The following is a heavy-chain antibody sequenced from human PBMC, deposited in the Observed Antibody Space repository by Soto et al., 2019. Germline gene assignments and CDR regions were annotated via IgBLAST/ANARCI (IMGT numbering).Heavy chain of an antibody. J-gene: IGHJ6*02. CDR2: ISGSGGST. V-gene: IGHV3-23*01. Sequence: LRLSCAASGFTFSSYAMSWVRQAPGKGLEWVSAISGSGGSTYYADSVKGRFTISRDNSKNTLYLQMNSLRAEDTAVYYCAKGDYGDPKNYYYYGMDVWGQGTTDTVSS. CDR1: GFTFSSYA. D-gene: IGHD4-17*01. CDR3: AKGDYGDPKNYYYYGMDV.